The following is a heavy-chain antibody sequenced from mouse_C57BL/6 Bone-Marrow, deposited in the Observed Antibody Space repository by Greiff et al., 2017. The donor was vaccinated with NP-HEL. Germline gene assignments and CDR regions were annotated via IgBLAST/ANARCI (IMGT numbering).Heavy chain of an antibody. J-gene: IGHJ2*01. CDR1: GFSFNTYA. Sequence: GGGLVQPKGSLKLSCAASGFSFNTYAMNWVRQAPGKGLDWVARIRSKSNNYATYYADSLKDRFTISRDDSESMLYLQMNNLKTEDTAMYYCVRQGYDGYYLDYWGQGTTLTVSS. D-gene: IGHD2-3*01. V-gene: IGHV10-1*01. CDR3: VRQGYDGYYLDY. CDR2: IRSKSNNYAT.